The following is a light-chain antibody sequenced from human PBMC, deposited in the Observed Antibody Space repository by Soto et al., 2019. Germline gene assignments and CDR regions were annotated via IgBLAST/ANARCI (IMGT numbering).Light chain of an antibody. Sequence: QSVLTQPPSVSGAPGQGVTISCTGSSSNIGADYDVHWYQQLPGTAPKLLIYENFYRPSGVPDRFSGSKSGASASLAITGLQPEDEADYDCQSYDRSLSAWVFGEEAKLTVL. CDR1: SSNIGADYD. CDR3: QSYDRSLSAWV. V-gene: IGLV1-40*01. CDR2: ENF. J-gene: IGLJ3*02.